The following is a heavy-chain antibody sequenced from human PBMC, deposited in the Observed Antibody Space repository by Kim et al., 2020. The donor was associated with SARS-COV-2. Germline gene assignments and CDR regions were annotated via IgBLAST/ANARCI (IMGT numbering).Heavy chain of an antibody. D-gene: IGHD3-9*01. J-gene: IGHJ4*02. V-gene: IGHV3-23*03. CDR3: AKGHPLRYFDWWYFDY. Sequence: SVKGRCTISRDNSKNTLYLQMNSLRAEDTAVYYCAKGHPLRYFDWWYFDYWGQGTLVTVSS.